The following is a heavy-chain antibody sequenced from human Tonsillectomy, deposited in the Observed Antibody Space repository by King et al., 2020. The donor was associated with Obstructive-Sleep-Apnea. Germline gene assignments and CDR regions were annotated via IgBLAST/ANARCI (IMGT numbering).Heavy chain of an antibody. D-gene: IGHD6-6*01. CDR1: GYKFAAYW. Sequence: QLVQSGPEAKKPGESLKISCKASGYKFAAYWIGWVRQKPGKGLEWMGIIYPGDSDTRYGPSFQGHVTISADKSINTAFLQWSSLTASDSGMYYCARHPALGNNLVAFDNWGQGTLVTVSS. V-gene: IGHV5-51*01. J-gene: IGHJ4*02. CDR3: ARHPALGNNLVAFDN. CDR2: IYPGDSDT.